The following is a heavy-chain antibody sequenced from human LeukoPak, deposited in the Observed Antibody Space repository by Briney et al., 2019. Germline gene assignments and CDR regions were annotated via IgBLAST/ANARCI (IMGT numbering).Heavy chain of an antibody. CDR3: AKDYVVVAAEVGGNWFDP. CDR1: GFTFSSYG. Sequence: GGSLRLSCAASGFTFSSYGMHWVRQAPGKGLEWVAVISYDGSNKYYADSVKGRFTISRDNSKNTLYLQMNSLRAEDTAVYYCAKDYVVVAAEVGGNWFDPWGQGTLVTVSS. CDR2: ISYDGSNK. D-gene: IGHD2-15*01. J-gene: IGHJ5*02. V-gene: IGHV3-30*18.